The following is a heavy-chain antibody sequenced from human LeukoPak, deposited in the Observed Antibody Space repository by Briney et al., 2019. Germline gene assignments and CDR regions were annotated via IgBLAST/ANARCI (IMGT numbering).Heavy chain of an antibody. J-gene: IGHJ4*02. CDR2: IDYRGST. D-gene: IGHD6-13*01. CDR1: GGSIGSGGYY. Sequence: SETLSLTCTVSGGSIGSGGYYWSWIRQHPGKALEWLGYIDYRGSTYYNASLKSRLTISLDMSKNQMSLKLRSVTAADTAVYYCARDSGWFRFDSWGQGTLVTVSS. CDR3: ARDSGWFRFDS. V-gene: IGHV4-31*03.